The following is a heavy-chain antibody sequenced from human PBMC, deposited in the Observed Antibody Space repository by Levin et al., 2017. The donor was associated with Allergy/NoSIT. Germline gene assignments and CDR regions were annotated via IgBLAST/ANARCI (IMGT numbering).Heavy chain of an antibody. D-gene: IGHD6-13*01. CDR2: MNPNTGNT. CDR3: ARAPTCSTSWYYFEN. V-gene: IGHV1-8*01. CDR1: GYTFTSYE. Sequence: ASVKVSCKASGYTFTSYEINWVRQATGQGLEGMGWMNPNTGNTRIAQKFQGRVTMTSDTPISTAYMDLSSLRSEDTAVCYCARAPTCSTSWYYFENLGQGTLVTVAS. J-gene: IGHJ4*02.